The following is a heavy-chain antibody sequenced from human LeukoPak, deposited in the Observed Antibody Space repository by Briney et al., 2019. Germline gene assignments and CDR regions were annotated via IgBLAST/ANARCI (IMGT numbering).Heavy chain of an antibody. Sequence: SETLSLTCTVSGGSISSYYWSWIRQPPGKGLEWIGYIYYSGSTNYNPSLKSRVTISVDTSKNQFSLRPTSVTAADTAVYYCARGSRGDPVFDYWGQGSLVTVSS. V-gene: IGHV4-59*01. J-gene: IGHJ4*02. CDR2: IYYSGST. CDR1: GGSISSYY. CDR3: ARGSRGDPVFDY. D-gene: IGHD2-21*01.